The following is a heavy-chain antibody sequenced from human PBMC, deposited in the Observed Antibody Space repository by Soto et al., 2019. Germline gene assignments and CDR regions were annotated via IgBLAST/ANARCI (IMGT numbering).Heavy chain of an antibody. D-gene: IGHD2-8*01. CDR3: ARDITFPNCTNTFCPP. Sequence: PGGPLRLSCAASGFTFSAYSMNWVRQAPGKGLEWVSSISSRSTSIYYADSVRGRFTVSRDNTKNSVYLHMNSLRAEDTALYYCARDITFPNCTNTFCPPWGQGTLVTVSS. J-gene: IGHJ5*02. V-gene: IGHV3-21*01. CDR1: GFTFSAYS. CDR2: ISSRSTSI.